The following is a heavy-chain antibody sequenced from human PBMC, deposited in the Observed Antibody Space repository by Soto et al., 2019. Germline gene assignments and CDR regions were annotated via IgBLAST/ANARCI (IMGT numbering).Heavy chain of an antibody. J-gene: IGHJ5*02. CDR2: VSFSGSK. Sequence: QLLMQESGPGLVKPSETLSLTCTVSGDSVSNSGYYWGWIRQSPGKRLEWIGSVSFSGSKYYNPSIRSRVTFSVDTSKALISLKLRSVTAADTAVYYCARGRTWQGLDWFDPWGQGTLVNVSS. V-gene: IGHV4-39*01. CDR3: ARGRTWQGLDWFDP. CDR1: GDSVSNSGYY.